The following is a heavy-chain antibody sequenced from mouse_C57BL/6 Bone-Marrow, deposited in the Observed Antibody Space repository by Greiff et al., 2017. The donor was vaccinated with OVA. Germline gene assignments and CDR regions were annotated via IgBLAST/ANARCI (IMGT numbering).Heavy chain of an antibody. J-gene: IGHJ3*01. D-gene: IGHD2-1*01. CDR3: ARVDYGNYSWFAY. CDR1: GFTFSDYY. V-gene: IGHV5-16*01. Sequence: EVQLVESEGGLVQPGSSMKLSCTASGFTFSDYYMAWVRQVPEKGLEWVANINYDGSSTYYLDSLKSRFIISRDNAKNILYLQMSSLKSEDTATYYCARVDYGNYSWFAYWGQGTLVTVSA. CDR2: INYDGSST.